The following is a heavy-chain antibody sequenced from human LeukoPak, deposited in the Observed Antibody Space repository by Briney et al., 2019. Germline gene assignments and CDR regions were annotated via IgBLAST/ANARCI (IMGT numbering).Heavy chain of an antibody. CDR2: TSGGGTDT. CDR3: ARDLAYSRLDY. CDR1: GFIFSSSA. V-gene: IGHV3-23*01. D-gene: IGHD5-18*01. J-gene: IGHJ4*02. Sequence: PGGSLRLSCVGSGFIFSSSAMSWVRQAPGKGLEWVSGTSGGGTDTYYADSVKGRFTISRDNAENSLYLQMNSLRVEDTAFYYCARDLAYSRLDYWGQGMLVTVSS.